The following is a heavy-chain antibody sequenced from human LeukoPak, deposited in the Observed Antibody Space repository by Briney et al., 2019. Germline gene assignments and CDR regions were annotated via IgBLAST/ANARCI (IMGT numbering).Heavy chain of an antibody. CDR2: INHSGST. D-gene: IGHD4/OR15-4a*01. J-gene: IGHJ6*03. Sequence: SETLSLTCAIYGGSFSGYYWSWIRQPPGKGLEWIGEINHSGSTNYNPSLKSRVTISVDTSKNQFSLKLSSVTAADTAVCYCARLFPSVQDYPYYYYMDVWGKGTTVTVSS. V-gene: IGHV4-34*01. CDR3: ARLFPSVQDYPYYYYMDV. CDR1: GGSFSGYY.